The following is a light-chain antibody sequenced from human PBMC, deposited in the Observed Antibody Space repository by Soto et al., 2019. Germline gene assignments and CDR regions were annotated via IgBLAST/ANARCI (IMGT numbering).Light chain of an antibody. J-gene: IGLJ2*01. CDR3: SSYAGSLVV. V-gene: IGLV2-8*01. CDR2: EVS. CDR1: SSDVGGYNY. Sequence: QSALTQPPSASGSPGXSVTISCTGTSSDVGGYNYVSWYQQHPGKAPKLMIYEVSKRPSGVPDRFSGSKSGNTASLTVSGLQAEDEADYYCSSYAGSLVVFGGGTKLTVL.